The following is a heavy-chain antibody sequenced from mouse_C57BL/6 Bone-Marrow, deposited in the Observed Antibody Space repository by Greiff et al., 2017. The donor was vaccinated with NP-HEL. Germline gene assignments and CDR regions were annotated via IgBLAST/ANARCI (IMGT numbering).Heavy chain of an antibody. D-gene: IGHD2-2*01. CDR3: ARWLPSYYAMDY. V-gene: IGHV1-64*01. J-gene: IGHJ4*01. CDR1: GYTFTSYW. Sequence: VKLQESGAELVKPGASVKLSCKASGYTFTSYWMHWVKQRPGQGLEWIGMIHPNSGSTNYNEKFKSKATLTVDKSSSTAYMQLSSLTSEDSAVYYCARWLPSYYAMDYWGQGTSVTVSS. CDR2: IHPNSGST.